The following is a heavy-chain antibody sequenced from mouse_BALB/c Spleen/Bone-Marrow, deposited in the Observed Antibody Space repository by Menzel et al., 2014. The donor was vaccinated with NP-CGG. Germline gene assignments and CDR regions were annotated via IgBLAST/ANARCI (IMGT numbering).Heavy chain of an antibody. Sequence: VQLQQSGAELVKPGASVKLSCTASGFNIKDTYMHWVKQRPEQGLEWIGRIDPANGNTKYDPKLQGKATITADTSSNTAYLQLSSLASEDTAVYYCARWEYYAIDYWGQGTSVTVSS. D-gene: IGHD4-1*01. CDR2: IDPANGNT. CDR1: GFNIKDTY. V-gene: IGHV14-3*02. CDR3: ARWEYYAIDY. J-gene: IGHJ4*01.